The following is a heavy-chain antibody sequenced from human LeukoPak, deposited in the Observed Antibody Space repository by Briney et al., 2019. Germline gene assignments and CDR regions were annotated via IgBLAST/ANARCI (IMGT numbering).Heavy chain of an antibody. CDR3: AARAATGTIVDS. D-gene: IGHD6-13*01. J-gene: IGHJ4*02. Sequence: SETLSLTCAVSGGSISTSSYYWGWIRQPPGKGLEWIGNMYYSGTTYYDPSLKSRVTMSVDTSKNQFSLRLTSVAAADTAVYYCAARAATGTIVDSWGQGTLVTVSS. V-gene: IGHV4-39*01. CDR2: MYYSGTT. CDR1: GGSISTSSYY.